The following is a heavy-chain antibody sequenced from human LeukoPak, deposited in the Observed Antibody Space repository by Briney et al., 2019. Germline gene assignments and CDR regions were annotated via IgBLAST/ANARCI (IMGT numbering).Heavy chain of an antibody. CDR3: ARSNGIVGATTFDY. V-gene: IGHV3-64*01. D-gene: IGHD1-26*01. Sequence: GGSLRLSCAASGFTFSSFSMHWVRQAPGKGLEYISAISSDGGGTYYANSVKGRFTISRDNSKNTLYRQMGSLRAEDMAVYYCARSNGIVGATTFDYWGQGTLVTVSS. J-gene: IGHJ4*02. CDR2: ISSDGGGT. CDR1: GFTFSSFS.